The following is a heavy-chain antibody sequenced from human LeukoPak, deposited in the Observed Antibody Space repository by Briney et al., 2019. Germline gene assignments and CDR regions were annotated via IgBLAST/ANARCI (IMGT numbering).Heavy chain of an antibody. Sequence: PSETLSLTCAVYGGSFSGYYWSWIRQPPGKGLEWIGEINHSGSTNYNPSLKSRVTISVDTSKNQFSLKLSSVTAADTAVYYCARGKSRLIVVVVTGAFDIWGQGTMVTVSS. CDR2: INHSGST. J-gene: IGHJ3*02. CDR3: ARGKSRLIVVVVTGAFDI. V-gene: IGHV4-34*01. D-gene: IGHD2-15*01. CDR1: GGSFSGYY.